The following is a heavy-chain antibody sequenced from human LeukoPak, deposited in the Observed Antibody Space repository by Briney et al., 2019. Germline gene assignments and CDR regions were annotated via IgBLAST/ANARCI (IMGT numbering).Heavy chain of an antibody. CDR2: INHSGST. CDR1: GGSFSGYY. J-gene: IGHJ4*02. CDR3: ARDWDGYNWYDY. D-gene: IGHD5-24*01. V-gene: IGHV4-34*01. Sequence: SETLSLTCAVYGGSFSGYYWSWIRQPPGKGLEWIGEINHSGSTNYNPSLKGRVTISVDTSKNQFSLKLSSVTAADTAVYYCARDWDGYNWYDYWGQGTLVTVSS.